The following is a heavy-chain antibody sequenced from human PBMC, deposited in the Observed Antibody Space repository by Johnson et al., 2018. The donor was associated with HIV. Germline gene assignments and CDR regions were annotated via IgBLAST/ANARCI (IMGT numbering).Heavy chain of an antibody. J-gene: IGHJ3*02. D-gene: IGHD4-11*01. CDR1: GFIFDDYG. CDR2: INWNGGST. CDR3: ARGSTVTTLSGAFDI. V-gene: IGHV3-20*04. Sequence: VQLVESGGVVVQPGGSLRLSCAASGFIFDDYGMSWVRQAPGKGLEWVSGINWNGGSTGYADSVKGRFTISRDNAKNSLYLQMNSLRADDTAVYYCARGSTVTTLSGAFDIWGQGTVVTVYS.